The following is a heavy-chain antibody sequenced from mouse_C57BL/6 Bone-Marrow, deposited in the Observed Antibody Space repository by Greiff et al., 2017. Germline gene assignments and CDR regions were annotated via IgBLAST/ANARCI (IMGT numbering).Heavy chain of an antibody. D-gene: IGHD3-3*01. V-gene: IGHV1-63*01. CDR3: ARKGRGAMDY. Sequence: QVQLQQSGAELVRPGTSVKMSCKASGYTFTNYWIGWAKQRPGHGLEWIGDIYPGGGYTNYNETFKGKATLTADKSSSTAYMQFSSLTSEDSAIYYCARKGRGAMDYWGQGTSVTVSS. CDR2: IYPGGGYT. J-gene: IGHJ4*01. CDR1: GYTFTNYW.